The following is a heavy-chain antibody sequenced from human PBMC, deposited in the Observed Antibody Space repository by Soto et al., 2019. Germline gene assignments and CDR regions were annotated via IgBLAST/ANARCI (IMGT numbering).Heavy chain of an antibody. Sequence: QITLKESGPTLVKPIQTLTLTCTFTGFSLSTSGVGVCWIRQPPGKDLEWLALIYWDDDKQYSPSLRSRLTITQDTSKNPVVLIMTDMDPVDTATYYCALSEPRTFDIWGQGIMVTVSS. V-gene: IGHV2-5*02. CDR1: GFSLSTSGVG. J-gene: IGHJ3*02. CDR2: IYWDDDK. D-gene: IGHD1-26*01. CDR3: ALSEPRTFDI.